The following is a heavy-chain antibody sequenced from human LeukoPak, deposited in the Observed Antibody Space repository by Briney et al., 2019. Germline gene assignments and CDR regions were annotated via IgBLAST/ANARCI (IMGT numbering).Heavy chain of an antibody. CDR2: INRQAKSYAT. V-gene: IGHV3-73*01. J-gene: IGHJ5*02. D-gene: IGHD1-26*01. CDR1: GFTLSDSA. Sequence: PGGSLRLSCAASGFTLSDSAIHWVRQASGKGLEWVGLINRQAKSYATAYGASVGGRFTISRDDSKNTAYLQMDSLKTEDTALYYCTRDRGTYSWLAPWGQGTLVTVSS. CDR3: TRDRGTYSWLAP.